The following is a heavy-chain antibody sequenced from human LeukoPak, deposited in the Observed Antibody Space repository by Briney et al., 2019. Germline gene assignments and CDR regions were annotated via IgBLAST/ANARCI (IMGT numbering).Heavy chain of an antibody. CDR3: ARDLFAGGELRIEQQLLGNWFDP. V-gene: IGHV3-21*01. CDR1: GFTFSSYS. CDR2: ISSSSSYI. Sequence: PGGSLRLSCAASGFTFSSYSMNWVRQAPGKGLEWVSSISSSSSYIYYADSVKGRFTTSRDNAKNSLYLQMNSLRAEDTAVYYCARDLFAGGELRIEQQLLGNWFDPWGQGTLVTVSS. D-gene: IGHD6-13*01. J-gene: IGHJ5*02.